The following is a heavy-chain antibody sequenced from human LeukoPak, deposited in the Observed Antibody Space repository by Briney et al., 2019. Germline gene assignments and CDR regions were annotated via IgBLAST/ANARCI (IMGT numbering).Heavy chain of an antibody. Sequence: GGSLRLSCAASGFTFSSYAISWVRQAPGKGLEWVCNINWNGNNIYYGDSVKGRFTISRDNAKDSVYLQMNGLRAEDTALYYCARGLMGGWPNFEYWGQGTLVTVSS. V-gene: IGHV3-20*04. CDR2: INWNGNNI. CDR1: GFTFSSYA. CDR3: ARGLMGGWPNFEY. D-gene: IGHD2-8*01. J-gene: IGHJ4*02.